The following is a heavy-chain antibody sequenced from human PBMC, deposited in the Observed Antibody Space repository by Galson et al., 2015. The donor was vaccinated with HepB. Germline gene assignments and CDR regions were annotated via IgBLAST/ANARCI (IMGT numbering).Heavy chain of an antibody. V-gene: IGHV1-18*01. Sequence: SVKVSCKASGYTFSTYSITWVRQAPGQGLEWMGWTSPDNRDTNYARKFQGRVTMTTDTFTSTAYMELRSLRSDDTALYYCARGALVGMVGGSLNNWFDPWGQGTLVTVSS. D-gene: IGHD2-15*01. J-gene: IGHJ5*02. CDR3: ARGALVGMVGGSLNNWFDP. CDR1: GYTFSTYS. CDR2: TSPDNRDT.